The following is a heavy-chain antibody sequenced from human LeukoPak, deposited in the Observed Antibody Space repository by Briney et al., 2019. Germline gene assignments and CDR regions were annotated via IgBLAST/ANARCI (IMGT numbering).Heavy chain of an antibody. D-gene: IGHD4-17*01. CDR2: IKQDGSEK. CDR1: GFTFSSYS. Sequence: TGGSLRLSCAASGFTFSSYSMNWVRQAPGKGLEWVANIKQDGSEKYYVDSVKGRFTISRDNAKNSLYLQMNSLRAEDTAVYYCAREGPSVTPYYWGQGTLVTVSS. V-gene: IGHV3-7*01. J-gene: IGHJ4*02. CDR3: AREGPSVTPYY.